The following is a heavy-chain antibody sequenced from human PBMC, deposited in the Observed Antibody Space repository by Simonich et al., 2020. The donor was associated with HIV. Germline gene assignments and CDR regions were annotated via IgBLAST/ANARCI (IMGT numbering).Heavy chain of an antibody. CDR2: IWYDGSNK. Sequence: EWVAVIWYDGSNKFYAYADSVKGRFTISRDNSKNTLYLQMNSLRAEDTAVYYCARVFKIYYYMDVWGKGTTVTVAS. V-gene: IGHV3-33*01. CDR3: ARVFKIYYYMDV. D-gene: IGHD3-3*01. J-gene: IGHJ6*03.